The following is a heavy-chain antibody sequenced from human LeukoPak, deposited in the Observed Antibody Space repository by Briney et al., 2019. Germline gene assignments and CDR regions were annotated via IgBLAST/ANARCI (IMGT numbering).Heavy chain of an antibody. CDR1: GYTFTGYY. J-gene: IGHJ4*02. D-gene: IGHD2-21*01. CDR3: ATYCGGDCYGVDY. Sequence: ASVKVSCKASGYTFTGYYMHWVRQAPGQGPEWMGWINPNSGGTNYAQKFQGRVTMTRDTSISTAYMELSRLRSDDTAVYYCATYCGGDCYGVDYWGQGTLVTVSS. CDR2: INPNSGGT. V-gene: IGHV1-2*02.